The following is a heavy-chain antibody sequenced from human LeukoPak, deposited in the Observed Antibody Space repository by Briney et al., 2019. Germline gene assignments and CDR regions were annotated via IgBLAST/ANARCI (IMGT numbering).Heavy chain of an antibody. CDR1: GFSFSDYV. D-gene: IGHD2-15*01. CDR3: ARGGDLKYCSGGSCYSVDY. CDR2: ISKDGGTK. Sequence: GGSLRLSCAASGFSFSDYVIHWVRQAPGKGLDWVAVISKDGGTKYYADSVKGRLTISKDNSKNMLYLQMNSLRPEDTAVYYCARGGDLKYCSGGSCYSVDYWGQGTLVTVSS. J-gene: IGHJ4*02. V-gene: IGHV3-30-3*01.